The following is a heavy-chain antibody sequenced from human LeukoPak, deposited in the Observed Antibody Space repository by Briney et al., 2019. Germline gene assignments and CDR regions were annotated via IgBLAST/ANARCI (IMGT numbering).Heavy chain of an antibody. V-gene: IGHV1-69*05. CDR1: GGIFSSYA. CDR2: IIPIFGTA. Sequence: SVKVSCKASGGIFSSYAISWVRQAPGQGLEWMGGIIPIFGTANYAQKFQGRVTITTDESTSTAYMELSSLRSEDTAVYYCARAGSNYDYYFDYWGQGTLVTVSS. D-gene: IGHD3-22*01. J-gene: IGHJ4*02. CDR3: ARAGSNYDYYFDY.